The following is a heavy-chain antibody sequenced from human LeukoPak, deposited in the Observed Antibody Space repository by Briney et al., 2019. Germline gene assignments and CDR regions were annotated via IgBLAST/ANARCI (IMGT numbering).Heavy chain of an antibody. CDR1: GGSISGGSYY. D-gene: IGHD1-26*01. CDR2: IYTSGST. J-gene: IGHJ4*02. Sequence: SETLSLTCAVYGGSISGGSYYWSWIRQPAGKGLEWIGRIYTSGSTNYNPSLKSRVTISVDTSKNQFSLKLSSVTAADTAVYYCARVNPYSGSYGPSYFDYWGQGTLVTVSS. CDR3: ARVNPYSGSYGPSYFDY. V-gene: IGHV4-61*02.